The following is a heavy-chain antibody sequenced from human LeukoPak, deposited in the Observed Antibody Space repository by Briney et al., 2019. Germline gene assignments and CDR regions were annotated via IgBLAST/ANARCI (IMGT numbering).Heavy chain of an antibody. D-gene: IGHD4-17*01. CDR2: IIPIFGIA. CDR3: ARARTTVTTSPDWFDP. V-gene: IGHV1-69*04. Sequence: GASVKVSCKASGGTFSSYAISWVRQAPGQGLEWMGRIIPIFGIAIYAQKFQGRVTITADKSTSTAYMELSSLRSEDTAVYYCARARTTVTTSPDWFDPWGQGTLVTVSS. CDR1: GGTFSSYA. J-gene: IGHJ5*02.